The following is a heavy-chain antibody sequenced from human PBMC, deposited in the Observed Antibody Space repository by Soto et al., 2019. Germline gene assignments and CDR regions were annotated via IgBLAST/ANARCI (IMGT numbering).Heavy chain of an antibody. V-gene: IGHV1-46*01. CDR2: INPSAGST. D-gene: IGHD6-19*01. Sequence: ASVKVSCKASGYTFTSYYMHWVRQAPGQGLEWMGIINPSAGSTSYAQKFQGRVTMTRDTSTSTVYMELSSLRSEDTAVYYCARAHLPPAYSSGSRGYFDYWGQGTLVTVSS. CDR1: GYTFTSYY. J-gene: IGHJ4*02. CDR3: ARAHLPPAYSSGSRGYFDY.